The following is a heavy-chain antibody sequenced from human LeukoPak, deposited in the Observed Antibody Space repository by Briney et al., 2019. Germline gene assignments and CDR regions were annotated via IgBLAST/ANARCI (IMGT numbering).Heavy chain of an antibody. CDR2: INHSGST. V-gene: IGHV4-34*01. CDR3: ARRGRVAARFNYYFDY. CDR1: GGSFSGYY. Sequence: PSETLSLTCAVYGGSFSGYYWSWIRQPPGKGLEWIGEINHSGSTNYNPSLKSRVTISVDTSKNQFSLKLSSVTAADTAVYYCARRGRVAARFNYYFDYWGQGTLVTVSS. J-gene: IGHJ4*02. D-gene: IGHD6-6*01.